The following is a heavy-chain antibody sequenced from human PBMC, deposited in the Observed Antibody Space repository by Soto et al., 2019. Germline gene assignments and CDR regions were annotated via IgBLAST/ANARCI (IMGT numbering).Heavy chain of an antibody. J-gene: IGHJ6*02. CDR2: ISSSTTTI. CDR1: GFTFSNFS. CDR3: TKRPPMDV. Sequence: VGSLRLSCTASGFTFSNFSINWVRQAPGKGLEWISYISSSTTTIFYADSVKGRFTISRDNSKNTLYLQMNSLRAEDTAVYYCTKRPPMDVWGQGTTVTVSS. V-gene: IGHV3-48*01.